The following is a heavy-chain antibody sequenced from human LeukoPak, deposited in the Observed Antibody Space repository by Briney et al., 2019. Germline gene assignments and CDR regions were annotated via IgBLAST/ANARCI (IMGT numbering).Heavy chain of an antibody. CDR1: GFTFSSYE. CDR2: ISGSGGST. V-gene: IGHV3-23*01. CDR3: AKCVVGTSPFDY. J-gene: IGHJ4*02. Sequence: GGSLRLSCAASGFTFSSYEMNWVRQAPGKGLEWVSSISGSGGSTYYADSVKGRFTISRDNSKNTLYLQMNSLRAEDTAVYYCAKCVVGTSPFDYWGQGTLVTVSS. D-gene: IGHD2-15*01.